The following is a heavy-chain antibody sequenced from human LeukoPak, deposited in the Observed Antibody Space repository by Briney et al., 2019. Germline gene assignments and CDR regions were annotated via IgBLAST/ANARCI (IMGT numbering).Heavy chain of an antibody. CDR1: GFTFSSYA. D-gene: IGHD3-10*01. CDR2: INWNSGRI. CDR3: AKDYGSGSYQYYYYGMDV. Sequence: GGSLRLSCAASGFTFSSYAMSWVRQAPGKGLEWVSGINWNSGRIGYADSVKGRFTISRDNAKNSLYLQMNSLRAEDTALYYCAKDYGSGSYQYYYYGMDVWGQGTTVTVSS. V-gene: IGHV3-9*01. J-gene: IGHJ6*02.